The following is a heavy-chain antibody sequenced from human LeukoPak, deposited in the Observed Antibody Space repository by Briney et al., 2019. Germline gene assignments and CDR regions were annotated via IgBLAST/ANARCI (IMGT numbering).Heavy chain of an antibody. J-gene: IGHJ4*02. CDR2: ISNDGNHK. V-gene: IGHV3-30*03. CDR1: GFTFSSYG. Sequence: GKSLRLSCAASGFTFSSYGMHWVRQAPGRGLEWVAVISNDGNHKYYIDSVKGRFTISRDNSKNTLYLQMSSLTTEDTAIYYCARGENSKTYPVSGYWGQGTLVTVSS. D-gene: IGHD2/OR15-2a*01. CDR3: ARGENSKTYPVSGY.